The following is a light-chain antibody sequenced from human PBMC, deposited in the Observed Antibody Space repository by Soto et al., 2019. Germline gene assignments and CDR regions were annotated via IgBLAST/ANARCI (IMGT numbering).Light chain of an antibody. CDR2: GVS. J-gene: IGLJ1*01. CDR1: SSDIGSFNY. V-gene: IGLV2-14*03. CDR3: SSYTTTSTQV. Sequence: QSALTQPASVSGPPGQSITISCTGTSSDIGSFNYVSWYQHHPGTAPKLIIYGVSNRPSGVSNRFSGSKSGNTASLTISGLQAEDEADYYCSSYTTTSTQVFGTGTKVTVL.